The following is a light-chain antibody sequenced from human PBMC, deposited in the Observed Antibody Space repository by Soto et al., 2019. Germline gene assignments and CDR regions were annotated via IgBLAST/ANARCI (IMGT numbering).Light chain of an antibody. CDR3: AAWDDSLHGHYV. Sequence: QSVLTQPPSVSEAPRQRVTISCSGSSSNIGNNAVNWYQQLPGKAPKLLIYYDDLLPSGVSDRFSGSKSGTSASLAISGLQSEDEADYYCAAWDDSLHGHYVFGTGTKLTV. CDR2: YDD. CDR1: SSNIGNNA. J-gene: IGLJ1*01. V-gene: IGLV1-36*01.